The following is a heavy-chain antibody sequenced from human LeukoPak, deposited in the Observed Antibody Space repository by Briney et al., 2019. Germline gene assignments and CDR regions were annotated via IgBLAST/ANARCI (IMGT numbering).Heavy chain of an antibody. J-gene: IGHJ4*02. D-gene: IGHD3-10*02. CDR3: ARGGTLFTYFYS. CDR2: IYYTGNT. CDR1: GGSTSDYY. Sequence: PSETLSLTCSVSGGSTSDYYWNWIRQPPGQGLEWLGRIYYTGNTAYNPSLESRLTMSLDTAKNQFSLKVTSVTAADTAVYYCARGGTLFTYFYSWGQGTLVTVSS. V-gene: IGHV4-4*07.